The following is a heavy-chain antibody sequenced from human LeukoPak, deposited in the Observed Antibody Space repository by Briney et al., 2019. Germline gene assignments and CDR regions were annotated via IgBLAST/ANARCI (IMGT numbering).Heavy chain of an antibody. CDR2: IPYDGSNK. CDR1: GFTFSSYA. J-gene: IGHJ4*02. D-gene: IGHD6-19*01. V-gene: IGHV3-30*04. Sequence: PGGSLRLSCAASGFTFSSYAMHWVRQAPGKGLEWVAVIPYDGSNKYYADSVKGRFTISRDNSKNTLYLQMNSLRAEDTAVYYCARGQWLVSDYFDYWGQGTLVTVSS. CDR3: ARGQWLVSDYFDY.